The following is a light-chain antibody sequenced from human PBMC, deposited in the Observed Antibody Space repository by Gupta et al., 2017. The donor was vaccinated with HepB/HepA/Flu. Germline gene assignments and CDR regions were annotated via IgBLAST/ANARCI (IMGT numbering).Light chain of an antibody. Sequence: EIVLTPSPGTLSLSPGERATLSCRASQSVSSSYLAWYQQKPGQAPRLLIYGASSRATGIPDRFSGSGSGTDFTLTISRLEPEDFAVYYCQQYGSSLCSFGQGTKLEIK. CDR3: QQYGSSLCS. CDR1: QSVSSSY. CDR2: GAS. J-gene: IGKJ2*04. V-gene: IGKV3-20*01.